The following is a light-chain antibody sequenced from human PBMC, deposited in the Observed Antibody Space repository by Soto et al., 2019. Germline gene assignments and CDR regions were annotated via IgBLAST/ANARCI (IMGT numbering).Light chain of an antibody. V-gene: IGKV1-39*01. Sequence: DIQMTQSPSSLSASVGDRVTITCRASQTIIRYLNWYQQKPGRAPNLLIYAASSLHTGVPSRFSASGSGTEFTLTISSLQPEDAATYYCQQSDSTLFTFGPGTRVEI. CDR2: AAS. CDR3: QQSDSTLFT. J-gene: IGKJ3*01. CDR1: QTIIRY.